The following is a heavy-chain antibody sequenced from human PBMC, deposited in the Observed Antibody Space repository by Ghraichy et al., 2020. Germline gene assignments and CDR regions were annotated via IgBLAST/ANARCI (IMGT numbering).Heavy chain of an antibody. J-gene: IGHJ4*02. Sequence: ASVKVSCKASGYTFTSYGISWVRQAPGQGLEWMGWISAYNGNTNYAQKLQGRVTMTTDTSTSTAYMELRSLRSDDTAVYYCARDTPRFSARGFGALYYFDYWGQGTLVTVSS. CDR1: GYTFTSYG. V-gene: IGHV1-18*01. D-gene: IGHD6-6*01. CDR2: ISAYNGNT. CDR3: ARDTPRFSARGFGALYYFDY.